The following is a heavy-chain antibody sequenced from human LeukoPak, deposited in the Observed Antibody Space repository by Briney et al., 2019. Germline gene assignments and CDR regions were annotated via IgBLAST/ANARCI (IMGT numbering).Heavy chain of an antibody. D-gene: IGHD3-22*01. CDR2: IYTSGST. CDR3: ARLRDSSGYYRNDAFDI. Sequence: PSQTLSLTCTVSGGSISSGSYYWSWIRQPAGKGLEWIGRIYTSGSTNYNPSLKSRVTISVDTSKNQFSLKLSSVTAADTAVYYCARLRDSSGYYRNDAFDIWGQGTMVTVSS. CDR1: GGSISSGSYY. J-gene: IGHJ3*02. V-gene: IGHV4-61*02.